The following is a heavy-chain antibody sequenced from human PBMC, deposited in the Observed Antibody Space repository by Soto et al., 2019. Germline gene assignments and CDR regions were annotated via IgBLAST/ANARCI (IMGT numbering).Heavy chain of an antibody. D-gene: IGHD6-6*01. CDR3: ASENSEYYCDY. V-gene: IGHV3-33*01. J-gene: IGHJ4*02. CDR2: IWYDGSNR. Sequence: QVQLVESGGGVVQPGRSLRLSCAVSGFTFSTYGMHWVRQAPGKGLEWVAAIWYDGSNRYYADSVKGRFTISRDNSKNTLYMQMNSLRVEDTAVYYCASENSEYYCDYWGQGTLVTVSS. CDR1: GFTFSTYG.